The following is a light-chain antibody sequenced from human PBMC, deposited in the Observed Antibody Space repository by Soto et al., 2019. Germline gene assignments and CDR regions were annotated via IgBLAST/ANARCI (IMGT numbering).Light chain of an antibody. CDR3: SSYTDFNLYL. CDR2: DVS. CDR1: SSDVGGYNY. V-gene: IGLV2-14*03. Sequence: QSVLTQPASVSGSPGQSISISCTGTSSDVGGYNYVSWYQHQPGKAPKLVIFDVSGRPSGISNRFSGSKSGNTASLTISGLRPEDEADYYCSSYTDFNLYLFGTGTKVTVL. J-gene: IGLJ1*01.